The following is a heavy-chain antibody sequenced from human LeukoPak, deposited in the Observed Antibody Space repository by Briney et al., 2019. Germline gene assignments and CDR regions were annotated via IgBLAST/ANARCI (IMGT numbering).Heavy chain of an antibody. J-gene: IGHJ4*02. Sequence: GASVKVSCKASGYTFTGYYIHWVRQAPGQGLEWMGWINPNSGATYYAQKFQGRVAMTRDTSISTADMELSNLRSDDTAIYFCARSLGINTQYYWGQGTLVTVSS. CDR1: GYTFTGYY. V-gene: IGHV1-2*02. CDR2: INPNSGAT. CDR3: ARSLGINTQYY. D-gene: IGHD1-26*01.